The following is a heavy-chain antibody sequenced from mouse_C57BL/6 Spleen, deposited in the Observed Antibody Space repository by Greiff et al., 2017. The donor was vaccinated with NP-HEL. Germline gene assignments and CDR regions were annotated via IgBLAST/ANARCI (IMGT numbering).Heavy chain of an antibody. Sequence: QVQLQQPGAELVRPGTSVKLSCKASGYTFTSYWMHWVKQRPGQGLEWIGVIDPSDSYTNYNQKFKGKATLTVDTSSSTAYMQLSSLTSEDSAVYYCARGGYYGNDYWGQGTTLTVSS. V-gene: IGHV1-59*01. J-gene: IGHJ2*01. CDR3: ARGGYYGNDY. CDR1: GYTFTSYW. CDR2: IDPSDSYT. D-gene: IGHD1-1*01.